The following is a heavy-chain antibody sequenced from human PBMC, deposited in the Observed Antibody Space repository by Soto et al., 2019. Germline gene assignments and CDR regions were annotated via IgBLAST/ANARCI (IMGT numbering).Heavy chain of an antibody. J-gene: IGHJ4*02. CDR2: INHSGST. CDR3: ARSTLGSSWYLS. CDR1: GGSFSGYY. Sequence: SETLSLTCAVYGGSFSGYYWIWIRQPPGKGLEWIGEINHSGSTNYNPSLKSRVTISVDTSKNQFSLKLSSVTAADTAVYYCARSTLGSSWYLSWGQGTLVTVSS. D-gene: IGHD6-13*01. V-gene: IGHV4-34*01.